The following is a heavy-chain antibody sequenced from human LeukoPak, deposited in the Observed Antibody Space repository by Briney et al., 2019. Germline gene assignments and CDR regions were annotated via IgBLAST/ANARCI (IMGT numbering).Heavy chain of an antibody. V-gene: IGHV3-30-3*01. CDR3: VRSFSIPFFDY. J-gene: IGHJ4*02. CDR1: GFTFSSNA. CDR2: ISYDGSNK. D-gene: IGHD3-16*02. Sequence: GGSLRLSCAASGFTFSSNAMHWVRQAPGKGLEWVAVISYDGSNKYYADSVKGRFTISRDNFKNTLYLQMNSLRAEDTAVYYCVRSFSIPFFDYWGQGTLVTVSS.